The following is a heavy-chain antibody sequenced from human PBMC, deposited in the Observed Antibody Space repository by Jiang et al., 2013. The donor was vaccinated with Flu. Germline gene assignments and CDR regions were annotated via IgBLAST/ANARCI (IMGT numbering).Heavy chain of an antibody. Sequence: VQLLESGGGLVQPGGSLRLSCAGSGFTFSRYWMTWVRQAPGKGLEWVANIKQDGSEKYYVDSVKGRFTISRDNAKNSLYLQMNSLRAEDTAVYYCARDPLYNWNDGDYFDYWGQGTLVTVSS. D-gene: IGHD1-20*01. CDR2: IKQDGSEK. CDR1: GFTFSRYW. V-gene: IGHV3-7*05. J-gene: IGHJ4*02. CDR3: ARDPLYNWNDGDYFDY.